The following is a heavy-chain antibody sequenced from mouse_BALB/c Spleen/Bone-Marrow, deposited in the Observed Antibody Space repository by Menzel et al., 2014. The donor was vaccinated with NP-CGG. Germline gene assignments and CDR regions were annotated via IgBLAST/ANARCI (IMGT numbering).Heavy chain of an antibody. D-gene: IGHD1-1*01. CDR3: ARGSSYFDY. V-gene: IGHV5-4*02. J-gene: IGHJ2*01. CDR2: ISDGGSYT. CDR1: GFTFSDYY. Sequence: EVQGVESGGGLVKPGGSLKLSCAASGFTFSDYYMYWARQTPEKRLEWVATISDGGSYTYYPDSVKGRFTISRDNAKNNLYLQMSSLKSEDTAMYYCARGSSYFDYWGQGTTLTVSS.